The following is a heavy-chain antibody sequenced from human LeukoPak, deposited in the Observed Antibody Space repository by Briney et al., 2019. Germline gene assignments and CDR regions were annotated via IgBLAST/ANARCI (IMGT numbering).Heavy chain of an antibody. V-gene: IGHV3-33*06. CDR1: GFTFSSYG. Sequence: PGGSLRLSCAASGFTFSSYGMHWVRQAQGKGLEWVAVIWYDGSNKYYADSVKGRFTISRDNSKNTLYLQMNSLRAEDTAVYYCAKEPERFGEHSLDYWGQGTLVTVSS. CDR3: AKEPERFGEHSLDY. CDR2: IWYDGSNK. J-gene: IGHJ4*02. D-gene: IGHD3-10*01.